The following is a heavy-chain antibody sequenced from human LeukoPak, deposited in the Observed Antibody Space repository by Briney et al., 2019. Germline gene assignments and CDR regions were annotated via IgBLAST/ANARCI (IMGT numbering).Heavy chain of an antibody. V-gene: IGHV4-59*01. J-gene: IGHJ4*02. CDR2: IYYSGTT. CDR1: GGSISTYF. CDR3: ARLRYSSGQDY. D-gene: IGHD6-19*01. Sequence: KPSETLSLTCPVPGGSISTYFWSWIRPPPGKGLEWSGYIYYSGTTNYNPSLKSRVTISVDTSKNQFSLKLSSVTAADTAVYYCARLRYSSGQDYWGQGTLVTVSS.